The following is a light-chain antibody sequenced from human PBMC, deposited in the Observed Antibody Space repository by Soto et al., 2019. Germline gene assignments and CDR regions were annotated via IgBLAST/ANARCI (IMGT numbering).Light chain of an antibody. V-gene: IGKV3-20*01. CDR2: GAS. J-gene: IGKJ1*01. CDR1: QSVSSSY. CDR3: QQYGSSPWT. Sequence: EIVLTQSPGTLSLSPVERATLSCRASQSVSSSYLAWYQQKPGQAPRLLIYGASNRATGIPDRFSGSGSGTGFTLTISRLEPEDFAVYYCQQYGSSPWTFGQGTKVEVK.